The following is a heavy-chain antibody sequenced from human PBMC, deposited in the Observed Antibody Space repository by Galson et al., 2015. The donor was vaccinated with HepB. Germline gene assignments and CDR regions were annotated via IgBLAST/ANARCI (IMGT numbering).Heavy chain of an antibody. J-gene: IGHJ4*02. D-gene: IGHD6-6*01. V-gene: IGHV3-33*01. CDR1: GFTFSSYG. Sequence: SLRLSCAASGFTFSSYGMHWVRQAPGKGLEWVAVIWYDGSNKYYADSVKGRFTTSRDNSKNTLYLQMNSLRAEDTAVYYCARDEYSSSSGDYWGQGTLVTVSS. CDR2: IWYDGSNK. CDR3: ARDEYSSSSGDY.